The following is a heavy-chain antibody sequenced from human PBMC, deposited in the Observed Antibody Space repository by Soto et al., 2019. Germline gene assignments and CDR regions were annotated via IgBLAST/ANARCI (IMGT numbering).Heavy chain of an antibody. V-gene: IGHV1-69*01. CDR3: ARSQGSSTSLEIYYYYYYGMDV. J-gene: IGHJ6*02. CDR2: IIPISGTA. Sequence: QVQLVQSGAEVKKPGSSVKVSCKASGGTFSSYAISWVRQAPGQGLEWMGGIIPISGTANYAQKFQGRVTITADESTSTGSMELSRLRAEDTAVYFCARSQGSSTSLEIYYYYYYGMDVWGQGTTVTVSS. D-gene: IGHD2-2*01. CDR1: GGTFSSYA.